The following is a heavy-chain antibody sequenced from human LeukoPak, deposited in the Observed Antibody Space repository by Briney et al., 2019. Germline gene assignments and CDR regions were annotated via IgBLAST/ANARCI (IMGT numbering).Heavy chain of an antibody. Sequence: QPGGSLRLSCAASGFTFGSYALNWVRQAPGKGLEWVSAINGGGGSTYYADSVKGRFTISRDNSKNSLYLQMNSLRAEDTAVYYCARARQQLARGWRYYYYYMDVWGKGTTVTVSS. CDR3: ARARQQLARGWRYYYYYMDV. D-gene: IGHD6-13*01. V-gene: IGHV3-23*01. CDR2: INGGGGST. CDR1: GFTFGSYA. J-gene: IGHJ6*03.